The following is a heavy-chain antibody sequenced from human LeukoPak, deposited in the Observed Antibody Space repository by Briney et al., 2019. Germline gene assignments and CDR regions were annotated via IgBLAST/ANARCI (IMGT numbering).Heavy chain of an antibody. CDR1: GGSISSYY. CDR3: ARRSHLVGAPFDI. D-gene: IGHD1-26*01. V-gene: IGHV4-59*08. Sequence: KPSETLSLTCTVSGGSISSYYWIWIRQPPGKGLEWIGQIYYSGSTNYNPSLKSRVTLSVDTSKNQFSLKLNFVTAADTAVYYCARRSHLVGAPFDIWGQGTVLTVSS. J-gene: IGHJ3*02. CDR2: IYYSGST.